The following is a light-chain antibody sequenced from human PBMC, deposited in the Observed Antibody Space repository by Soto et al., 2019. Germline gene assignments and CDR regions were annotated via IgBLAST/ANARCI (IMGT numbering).Light chain of an antibody. J-gene: IGKJ1*01. CDR3: QRYNSNPWT. V-gene: IGKV1-5*01. CDR1: QSVNGW. Sequence: DIQMTQSPSTLSASVGDRVTNTCRASQSVNGWLAWYQQKPGKAPKLLIYAASNLESGVPSRFSGSGSGTEFTLTISSLQPDDSATYYCQRYNSNPWTFGQGTKVEVE. CDR2: AAS.